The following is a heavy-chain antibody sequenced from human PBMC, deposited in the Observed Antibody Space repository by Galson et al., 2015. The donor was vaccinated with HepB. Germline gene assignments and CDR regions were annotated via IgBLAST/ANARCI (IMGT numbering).Heavy chain of an antibody. Sequence: CAISGDSVSSNSAAWNWIRQSPSRGLEWLGRTYYRSKWYNDYAVSVKSRITINPDTSKNQFSLQLNSVTPEDTAVYYCAREAYCGGDCLLYCYYGMDVWGQGTAVTVS. D-gene: IGHD2-21*01. CDR3: AREAYCGGDCLLYCYYGMDV. CDR1: GDSVSSNSAA. CDR2: TYYRSKWYN. J-gene: IGHJ6*02. V-gene: IGHV6-1*01.